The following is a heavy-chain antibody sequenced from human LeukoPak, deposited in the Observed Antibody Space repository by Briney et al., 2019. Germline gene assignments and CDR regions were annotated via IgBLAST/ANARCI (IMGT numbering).Heavy chain of an antibody. CDR3: ARQATIVGANDGWFDP. CDR1: GGSFTTYY. Sequence: SETLSLTCAVYGGSFTTYYWSWIRQPPGKGLEWIAGIYYSGNTYYNPSLKSRVSISVDPSNNQFSLNLTSVTATDTAVYFCARQATIVGANDGWFDPWGQGALVTVSS. J-gene: IGHJ5*02. V-gene: IGHV4-34*01. D-gene: IGHD1-26*01. CDR2: IYYSGNT.